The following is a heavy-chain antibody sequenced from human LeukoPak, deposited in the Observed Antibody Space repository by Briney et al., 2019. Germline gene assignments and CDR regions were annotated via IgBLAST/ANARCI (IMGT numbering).Heavy chain of an antibody. Sequence: SQTLSLTCTVSGGSISRGGYYWSWIRQHPGKGLEWIGYIYYSGSTYYNPSLKSRVTISVDTSKNQFSLKLSSVTAADTAVYYCARGLWGTTTVTTSGFDYWGQGTLVTVSS. CDR1: GGSISRGGYY. V-gene: IGHV4-31*03. CDR2: IYYSGST. CDR3: ARGLWGTTTVTTSGFDY. J-gene: IGHJ4*02. D-gene: IGHD4-11*01.